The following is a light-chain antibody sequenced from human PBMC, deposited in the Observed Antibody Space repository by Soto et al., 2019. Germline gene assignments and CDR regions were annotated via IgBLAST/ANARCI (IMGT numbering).Light chain of an antibody. Sequence: EIVLALSPGTLSLSPGERATLSCRASQSVSSSYLAWYQQKPGQAPRLLIYGASSRATGIPDRFSGSGSGTDFTLTISRLDPEDFAVYYCQQNGSSPQTFGRGTKVDIK. CDR2: GAS. V-gene: IGKV3-20*01. J-gene: IGKJ1*01. CDR3: QQNGSSPQT. CDR1: QSVSSSY.